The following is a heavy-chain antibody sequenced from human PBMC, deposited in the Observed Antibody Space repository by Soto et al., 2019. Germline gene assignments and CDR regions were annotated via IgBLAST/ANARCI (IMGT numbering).Heavy chain of an antibody. J-gene: IGHJ3*02. CDR1: GFIFSSFG. CDR2: IWYDGSNA. Sequence: QVHLVESGGGVVQPGRSLKLSCAAPGFIFSSFGMHWVRQAPGKGLEWVAHIWYDGSNAYYADSVKGRFTISRDNSRNTLYLQMNSLRAEDTAVYYCARSIPRAFDIWGQGTMVTVSS. V-gene: IGHV3-33*01. CDR3: ARSIPRAFDI. D-gene: IGHD2-21*01.